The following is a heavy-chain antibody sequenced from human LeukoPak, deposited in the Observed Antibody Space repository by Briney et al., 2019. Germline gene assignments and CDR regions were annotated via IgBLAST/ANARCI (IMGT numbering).Heavy chain of an antibody. CDR2: IYYSGST. J-gene: IGHJ4*02. CDR3: ARLELPNTLDY. CDR1: GGSISSSTYY. Sequence: PSETLSLTCTVSGGSISSSTYYWGWIRQPPGKGLGWIGNIYYSGSTYYNPSLKSRVTISVDTSKNQFSLKLSSVTAADTAVYYCARLELPNTLDYWGQGTLVTVSS. D-gene: IGHD1-26*01. V-gene: IGHV4-39*01.